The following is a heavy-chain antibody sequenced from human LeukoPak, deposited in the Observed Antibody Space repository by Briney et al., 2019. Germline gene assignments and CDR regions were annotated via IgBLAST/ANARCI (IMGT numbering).Heavy chain of an antibody. J-gene: IGHJ4*02. Sequence: PGRSLRLSCAASGFTFSSYVMHWVRQAPGKGLEWVAFIRYDGSNKYYADSVKGRFTISRDNSKNTLYLQMNSLRAEDTAVYYCAKGGYSYGYERVYFDYWGQGTLVTVSS. CDR1: GFTFSSYV. CDR2: IRYDGSNK. D-gene: IGHD5-18*01. CDR3: AKGGYSYGYERVYFDY. V-gene: IGHV3-30*02.